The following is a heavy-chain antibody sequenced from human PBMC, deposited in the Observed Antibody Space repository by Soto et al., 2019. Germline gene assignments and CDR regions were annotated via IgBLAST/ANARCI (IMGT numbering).Heavy chain of an antibody. Sequence: VKVSCKASGYTFSSYAISWVRQAPGQGLEWMGGIIPIFGTANYAQKFQGRVTITADESTSTAYMELSSLRSEDTAVYYCARVGDGYISGFDYWGQGTLVTVSS. D-gene: IGHD5-12*01. J-gene: IGHJ4*02. CDR2: IIPIFGTA. CDR3: ARVGDGYISGFDY. V-gene: IGHV1-69*13. CDR1: GYTFSSYA.